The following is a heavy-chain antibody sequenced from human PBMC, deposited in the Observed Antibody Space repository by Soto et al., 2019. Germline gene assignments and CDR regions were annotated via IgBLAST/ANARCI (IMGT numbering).Heavy chain of an antibody. J-gene: IGHJ5*02. CDR3: ARSNVRGYNWNDGSP. CDR1: GGTFSSYA. Sequence: QVQLVQSGAEVQKPGSSVKVSCKASGGTFSSYAISWVRQAPGQGLEWMGGIIPIFGTANYAQKFQGRVTITADEATSTAYMELSSLRSEDTAVYYCARSNVRGYNWNDGSPWGQGTLVTVSS. D-gene: IGHD1-20*01. CDR2: IIPIFGTA. V-gene: IGHV1-69*01.